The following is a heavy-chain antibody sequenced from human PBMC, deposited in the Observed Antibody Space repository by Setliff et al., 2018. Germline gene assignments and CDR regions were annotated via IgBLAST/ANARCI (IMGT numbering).Heavy chain of an antibody. J-gene: IGHJ3*02. CDR3: ARVLFHCSSTSCYLDAFDI. CDR1: GYTFTNYP. V-gene: IGHV1-2*02. CDR2: INRGSGAT. Sequence: ASVKVSCKASGYTFTNYPIHWVRQAPGQRLEWMGWINRGSGATIYAQKFQGRVTMTSDTSISTAYMELSSLRSDDTAVYYCARVLFHCSSTSCYLDAFDIWGQGTMVTVSS. D-gene: IGHD2-2*01.